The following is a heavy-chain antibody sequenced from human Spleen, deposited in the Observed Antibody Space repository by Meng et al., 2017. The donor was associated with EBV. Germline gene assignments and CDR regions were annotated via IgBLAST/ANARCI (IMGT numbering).Heavy chain of an antibody. V-gene: IGHV4-34*01. Sequence: QVQLQQWGVGLLKPSETLSLTCAVSGGSLSINTWSWIRQSPGKGLEWIGQINESGSTNYNPSLKSRVTISVDTSKNQFSLMLTSMTAADTAVYYRARGGVGGYGDRFWGQGTLVTVSS. D-gene: IGHD4-17*01. CDR2: INESGST. CDR1: GGSLSINT. J-gene: IGHJ4*02. CDR3: ARGGVGGYGDRF.